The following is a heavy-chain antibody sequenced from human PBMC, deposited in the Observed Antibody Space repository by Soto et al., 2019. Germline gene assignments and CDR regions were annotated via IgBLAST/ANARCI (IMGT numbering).Heavy chain of an antibody. Sequence: QVQLVQSGAEVKKPGASVKVSCKASGYTFTSYAMHWVRQAPGQRLEWMGWINAGNGNTKYSQKFQGRVTITRDTSASTAYMDLSSLRSEDTAVYYCAREITMVRGGGYFDYWGQGTLVTVSS. D-gene: IGHD3-10*01. CDR1: GYTFTSYA. J-gene: IGHJ4*02. CDR2: INAGNGNT. CDR3: AREITMVRGGGYFDY. V-gene: IGHV1-3*01.